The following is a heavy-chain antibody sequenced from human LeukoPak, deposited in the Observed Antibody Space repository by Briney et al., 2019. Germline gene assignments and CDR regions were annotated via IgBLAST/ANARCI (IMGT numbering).Heavy chain of an antibody. Sequence: GGSLRLSCAASGFTVSSSYMNWARQAPGKGLEWVSVIYSGGSTYYADSVKGRFTISRDNSKNTLYLQMNSLRAEDTAVYYCAREMFTTSIGDDAFDIWGQGTMVTVSS. CDR1: GFTVSSSY. J-gene: IGHJ3*02. CDR3: AREMFTTSIGDDAFDI. D-gene: IGHD3-22*01. V-gene: IGHV3-53*01. CDR2: IYSGGST.